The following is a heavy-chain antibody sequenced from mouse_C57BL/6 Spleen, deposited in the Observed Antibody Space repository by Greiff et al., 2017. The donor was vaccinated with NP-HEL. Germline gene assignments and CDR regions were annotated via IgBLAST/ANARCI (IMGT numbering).Heavy chain of an antibody. J-gene: IGHJ1*03. V-gene: IGHV7-3*01. CDR2: IRNKANGYTT. Sequence: EVKLMESGGGLVQPGGSLSLSCAASGFTFTDYYMSWVRQPPGKALEWLGFIRNKANGYTTEYSASVKGRFTISRDNSQSILYLQMNALRAEDSATYYCARYSYYYGSTYWYFDVWGTGTTVTVSS. D-gene: IGHD1-1*01. CDR3: ARYSYYYGSTYWYFDV. CDR1: GFTFTDYY.